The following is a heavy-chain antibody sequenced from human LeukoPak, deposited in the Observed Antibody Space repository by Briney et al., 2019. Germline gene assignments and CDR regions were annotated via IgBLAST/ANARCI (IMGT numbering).Heavy chain of an antibody. V-gene: IGHV3-15*01. CDR1: GFTFSSYW. Sequence: GGSLRLSCAASGFTFSSYWMSWVRQAPGKGLEWVGRIKSKTDGGTTDYAAPVKGRFTISRDDSKNTLYLQMNSLKTEDTAVYYCTTVDARALFDLWGRGTLVTVSS. D-gene: IGHD2-8*01. CDR3: TTVDARALFDL. CDR2: IKSKTDGGTT. J-gene: IGHJ2*01.